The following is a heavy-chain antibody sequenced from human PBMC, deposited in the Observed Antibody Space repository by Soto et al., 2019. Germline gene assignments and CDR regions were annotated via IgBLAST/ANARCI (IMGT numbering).Heavy chain of an antibody. J-gene: IGHJ4*02. Sequence: EVQLLESGGVLVQPGGSLRLSCAASGFPFSNYAMGWVRQAPGKGLEWVSGISGSGDSTKHADSVKGRFTISSDNAKNTLFLQMNGLRSEKTAVYYCAKGTPLFSSSFGPAYWGQGTLVSVSS. CDR2: ISGSGDST. CDR3: AKGTPLFSSSFGPAY. D-gene: IGHD6-6*01. V-gene: IGHV3-23*01. CDR1: GFPFSNYA.